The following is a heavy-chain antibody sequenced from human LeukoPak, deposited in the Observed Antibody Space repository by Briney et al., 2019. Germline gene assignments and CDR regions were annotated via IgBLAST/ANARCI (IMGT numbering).Heavy chain of an antibody. CDR3: MTSPVTYSSGYYPRDY. Sequence: GGSLKLSCAASGFTFSGSAMPWVRQASGKGLEWVGRIRSKANSYATAYAASVKGRFTISRDDSKNTAYLQMNSLKTEDTAVYYCMTSPVTYSSGYYPRDYWGQGTLVTVSS. V-gene: IGHV3-73*01. D-gene: IGHD3-22*01. J-gene: IGHJ4*02. CDR2: IRSKANSYAT. CDR1: GFTFSGSA.